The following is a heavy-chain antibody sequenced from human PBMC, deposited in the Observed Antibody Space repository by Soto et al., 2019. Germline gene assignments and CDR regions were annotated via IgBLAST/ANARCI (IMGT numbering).Heavy chain of an antibody. CDR3: VSVRGDYTVLAS. J-gene: IGHJ1*01. Sequence: CILIQQPPGKGLEWIGYIYYSGSTYYNPSLRSRVIILVDTSKKQFSLKLSSVTAADTALYYCVSVRGDYTVLASRGQRTLVIV. CDR2: IYYSGST. D-gene: IGHD4-17*01. V-gene: IGHV4-30-4*01.